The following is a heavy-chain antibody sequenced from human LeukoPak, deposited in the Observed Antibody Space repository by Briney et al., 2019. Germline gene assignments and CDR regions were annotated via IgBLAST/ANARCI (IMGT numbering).Heavy chain of an antibody. V-gene: IGHV4-34*01. J-gene: IGHJ5*02. Sequence: SETLSLTCAVYGGSFSGYYWSWIRQPPGKGLEWIGEINHSGSTNYNPSLKSRVTISVDTSKNQFSLKLGSVTAADTAVYYCARKKGVVPAAKGNWFDPWGQGTLVTVSS. CDR2: INHSGST. CDR3: ARKKGVVPAAKGNWFDP. CDR1: GGSFSGYY. D-gene: IGHD2-2*01.